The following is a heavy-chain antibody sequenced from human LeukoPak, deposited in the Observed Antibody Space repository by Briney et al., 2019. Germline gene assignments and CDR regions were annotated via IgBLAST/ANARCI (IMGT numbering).Heavy chain of an antibody. J-gene: IGHJ6*02. CDR1: GFTFSSYA. CDR3: ARASGLRSLYYYYGMDV. D-gene: IGHD1-14*01. V-gene: IGHV3-30*04. Sequence: PGRSLRLSCAASGFTFSSYAMHWVRQAPGKGLEWVAVISYDGSNKYYADSVKGRFTISRDNSKNTLYLQMNSLRAEDTAVYYCARASGLRSLYYYYGMDVWGQGTTVTVSS. CDR2: ISYDGSNK.